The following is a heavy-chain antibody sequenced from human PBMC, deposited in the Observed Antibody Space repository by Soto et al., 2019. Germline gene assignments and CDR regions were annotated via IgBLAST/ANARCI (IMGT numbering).Heavy chain of an antibody. CDR1: GGSLTSSTYY. CDR2: IYYSGST. CDR3: ACCDVVGNVLDI. D-gene: IGHD2-2*01. Sequence: SETLSLTCAVSGGSLTSSTYYWAWIRQPPGMGLEWIGKIYYSGSTYYNPSLKSRVTTSVDTSKNQFSLKLKSGTAADTTVYYCACCDVVGNVLDIWGQGTPVTVSS. J-gene: IGHJ6*02. V-gene: IGHV4-39*01.